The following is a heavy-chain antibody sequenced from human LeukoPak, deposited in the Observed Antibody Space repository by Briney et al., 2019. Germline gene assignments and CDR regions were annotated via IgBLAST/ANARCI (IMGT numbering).Heavy chain of an antibody. CDR2: ISGSGGST. V-gene: IGHV3-23*01. J-gene: IGHJ4*02. D-gene: IGHD6-19*01. Sequence: GGSLRLSCAASGFTFSSYAMSWVRQAPGKGLEWVSAISGSGGSTYYADSVKGRFTISRDNAKNSLYLQMNSLRAEDTAVYYCARDRVAGTFWGQGTLVTVSS. CDR3: ARDRVAGTF. CDR1: GFTFSSYA.